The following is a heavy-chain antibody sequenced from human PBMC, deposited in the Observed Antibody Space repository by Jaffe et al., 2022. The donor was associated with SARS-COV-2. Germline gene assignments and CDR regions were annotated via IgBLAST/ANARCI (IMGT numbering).Heavy chain of an antibody. V-gene: IGHV3-48*01. CDR3: ARDGFDEESDSDYYESSARVDH. J-gene: IGHJ4*02. Sequence: EVQLEESGGGLVQPGGSLRLSCAASGFTFRTYSMTWVRQAPGKGLEWVSYVSSGSGSIFYSDSVKGRFTISRDNAKNSLYLQMNSLRAEDTAVYYCARDGFDEESDSDYYESSARVDHWGQGTLVTVSS. CDR1: GFTFRTYS. CDR2: VSSGSGSI. D-gene: IGHD3-22*01.